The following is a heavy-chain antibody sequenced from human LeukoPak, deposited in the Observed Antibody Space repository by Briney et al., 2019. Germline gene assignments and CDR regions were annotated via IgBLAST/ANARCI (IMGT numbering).Heavy chain of an antibody. CDR2: IKSKTDGGTT. V-gene: IGHV3-15*01. D-gene: IGHD1-26*01. Sequence: PGGSLRLSRAASGFTFSNAWMSWVRQAPGKGLEWVGRIKSKTDGGTTDYAAPVKGRFTISRDDSKNTLYLQMNSLKTEDTAVYYCTTSQYSGNKMEAFDNWGQGTMVTVSS. J-gene: IGHJ3*02. CDR1: GFTFSNAW. CDR3: TTSQYSGNKMEAFDN.